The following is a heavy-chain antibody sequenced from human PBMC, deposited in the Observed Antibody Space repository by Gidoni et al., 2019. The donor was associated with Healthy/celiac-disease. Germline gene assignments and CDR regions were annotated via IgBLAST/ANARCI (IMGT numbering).Heavy chain of an antibody. CDR2: ISGSGGST. D-gene: IGHD3-10*01. CDR1: GFTFSSYA. CDR3: AKTLRWFGELLSGFDY. Sequence: EVPLLESGGGLVQPGGSLRLSCAASGFTFSSYAMSWVRQAPGKGLEWVSAISGSGGSTYYADSVKGRFTISRDNSKNTLYLQMNSLRAEDTAVYYCAKTLRWFGELLSGFDYWGQGTLVTVSS. J-gene: IGHJ4*02. V-gene: IGHV3-23*01.